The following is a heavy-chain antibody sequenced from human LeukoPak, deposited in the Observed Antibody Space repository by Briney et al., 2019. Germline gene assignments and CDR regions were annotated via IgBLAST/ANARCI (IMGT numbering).Heavy chain of an antibody. CDR1: GYTFTSYG. V-gene: IGHV1-18*01. J-gene: IGHJ6*03. CDR2: ISAYNGNT. D-gene: IGHD1-1*01. CDR3: ARENNWNYYYYYMDV. Sequence: ASVKVSCKASGYTFTSYGISWVRQPPGQGLEWMGWISAYNGNTNYAQKLQGRVTMTTDTSTSTAYMELRSLRSDDTAVYYCARENNWNYYYYYMDVWGKGTTVTVSS.